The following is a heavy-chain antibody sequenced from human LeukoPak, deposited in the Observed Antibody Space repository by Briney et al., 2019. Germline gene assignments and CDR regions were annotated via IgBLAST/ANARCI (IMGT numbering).Heavy chain of an antibody. J-gene: IGHJ3*02. CDR1: GFTFSSYW. V-gene: IGHV3-74*03. CDR2: INTDGSST. D-gene: IGHD2-2*01. Sequence: GGSLRLSCAASGFTFSSYWMHWVRQAPGKGLVWVSPINTDGSSTTYADSVKGRFTISRDNAKNTLYLQMNSLRAEDTAVYYCARAGGVAAAKAFDIWGQGTMVTVSS. CDR3: ARAGGVAAAKAFDI.